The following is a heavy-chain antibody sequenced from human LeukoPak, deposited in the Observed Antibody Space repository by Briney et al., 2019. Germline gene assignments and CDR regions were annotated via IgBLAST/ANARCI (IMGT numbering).Heavy chain of an antibody. CDR2: INLQSGGT. Sequence: GASVKVSCKTSGFYFIGYYMHWVRQAPGQGLDWMGWINLQSGGTKYAQKFQDRVTMTSDTSSSTAYMDLSRLRSDDTAVYYCATDPGHSGMDYWGQGSLVTVSS. CDR1: GFYFIGYY. J-gene: IGHJ4*02. CDR3: ATDPGHSGMDY. V-gene: IGHV1-2*02. D-gene: IGHD3-10*01.